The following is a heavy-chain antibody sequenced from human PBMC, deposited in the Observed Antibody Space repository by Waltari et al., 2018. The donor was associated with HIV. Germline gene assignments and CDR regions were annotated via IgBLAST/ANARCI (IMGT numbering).Heavy chain of an antibody. V-gene: IGHV3-23*01. CDR3: AKGKTGDF. Sequence: EVQLLESGGGFVQPGGSLRLSCAASGCSLSTYAMSWVRQAPGKGLELVSAISGSGDNTYYADSVKGRFTISRDNSKNTRYLQMSSLRAEDTAVYYCAKGKTGDFWGQGTLVTVSS. CDR1: GCSLSTYA. CDR2: ISGSGDNT. J-gene: IGHJ4*02.